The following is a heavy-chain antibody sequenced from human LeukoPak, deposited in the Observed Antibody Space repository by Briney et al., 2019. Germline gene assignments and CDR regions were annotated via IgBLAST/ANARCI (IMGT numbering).Heavy chain of an antibody. D-gene: IGHD3-16*01. J-gene: IGHJ4*02. Sequence: GGSLRLSCAASGFTFSSYSMNWVRQAPGKGLEWVSSISSSSSYIYYADSVKGRFTISRDNSKNTLYLQMNSLRAEDTAVYYCAKSDSTFGGDLGYWGQGTLVTVSS. V-gene: IGHV3-21*04. CDR1: GFTFSSYS. CDR3: AKSDSTFGGDLGY. CDR2: ISSSSSYI.